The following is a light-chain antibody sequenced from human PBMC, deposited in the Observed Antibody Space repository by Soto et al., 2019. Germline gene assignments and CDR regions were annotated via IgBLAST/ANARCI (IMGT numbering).Light chain of an antibody. Sequence: AIRMTQSPSSFSASTGDRVSITCRASQRISSYLAWYQQKPGKAPNLLIYAASTLQSGVPSRLSGSGSGTDFTLTISRLQSEDFATYYCQQYYTYPPTFGPGTKVEIK. V-gene: IGKV1-8*01. CDR2: AAS. CDR1: QRISSY. CDR3: QQYYTYPPT. J-gene: IGKJ1*01.